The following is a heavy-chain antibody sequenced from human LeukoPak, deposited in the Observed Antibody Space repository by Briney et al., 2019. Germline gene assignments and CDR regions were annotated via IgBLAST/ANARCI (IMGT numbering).Heavy chain of an antibody. D-gene: IGHD3-22*01. CDR2: ISGSGDST. J-gene: IGHJ3*02. CDR1: GFTFSSYV. Sequence: GGSLRLSCAASGFTFSSYVMSWVRQAPGKGLEWVSGISGSGDSTYYADSVKGRFTISRDNSKNTLSLQMNSLRVEDTAVYYCARDLPPWAYDSSGYYRNDAFDIWGQGTMVTVSS. V-gene: IGHV3-23*01. CDR3: ARDLPPWAYDSSGYYRNDAFDI.